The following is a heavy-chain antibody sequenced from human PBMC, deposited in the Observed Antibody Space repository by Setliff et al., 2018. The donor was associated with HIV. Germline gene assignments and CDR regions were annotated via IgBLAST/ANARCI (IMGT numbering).Heavy chain of an antibody. Sequence: LSLTCTVSGGSLSNHYWSWLRQSPKNGLEWIGYVYYSGSTNYNPSLKSRVTISVDTSKNQFSLKLSSVTAADTAVYYCARGRALGVWGQGTMVTVSS. V-gene: IGHV4-59*11. CDR1: GGSLSNHY. CDR3: ARGRALGV. D-gene: IGHD3-3*02. J-gene: IGHJ3*01. CDR2: VYYSGST.